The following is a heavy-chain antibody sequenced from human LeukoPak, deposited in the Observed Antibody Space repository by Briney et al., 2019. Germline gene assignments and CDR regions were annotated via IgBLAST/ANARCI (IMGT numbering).Heavy chain of an antibody. CDR1: GFTFSSYW. D-gene: IGHD1-26*01. CDR3: ARAGRWELLGYDAFDI. J-gene: IGHJ3*02. CDR2: IKQDGSEK. V-gene: IGHV3-7*01. Sequence: GGSLGLSCAASGFTFSSYWMSWVRQAPGKGLEWVANIKQDGSEKYYVDSVKGRFTISRDNAKNSLYLQMNSLRAEDTAVYYCARAGRWELLGYDAFDIWGQGTMVTVSS.